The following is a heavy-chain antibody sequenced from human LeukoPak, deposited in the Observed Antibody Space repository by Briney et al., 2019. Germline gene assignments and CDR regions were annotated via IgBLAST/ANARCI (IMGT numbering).Heavy chain of an antibody. D-gene: IGHD6-13*01. CDR2: INDRGST. CDR3: VGDSRYGSGWFEDGLDF. CDR1: GDSVRSYY. V-gene: IGHV4-59*02. Sequence: PSEILSLTCTVSGDSVRSYYWSWIRQPPGQGLEWLGHINDRGSTNYNPSLQGRVTISIDTSKNQFSLKVNSVTAADTAVYYCVGDSRYGSGWFEDGLDFWGQGTTVTVSS. J-gene: IGHJ6*02.